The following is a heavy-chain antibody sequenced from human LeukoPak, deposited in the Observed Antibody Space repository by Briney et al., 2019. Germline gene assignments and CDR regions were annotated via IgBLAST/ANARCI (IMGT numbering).Heavy chain of an antibody. Sequence: SETLSLTCTVSGASISGDYWTWIRQPAGTGLEWIGRIYTSGSTIYNPSLKRRVTMSVDTSKNQFSLRLNSVIAADTAVYYCAKSNGYGLIDIWGQGTMVTVSS. J-gene: IGHJ3*02. CDR2: IYTSGST. D-gene: IGHD3-22*01. CDR1: GASISGDY. CDR3: AKSNGYGLIDI. V-gene: IGHV4-4*07.